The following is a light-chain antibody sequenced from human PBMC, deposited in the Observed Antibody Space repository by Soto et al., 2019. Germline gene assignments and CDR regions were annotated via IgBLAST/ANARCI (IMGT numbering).Light chain of an antibody. Sequence: DIQMTQSPSSLSAYVADIVTLSCRSIHSFDNYLKWYQHKPGKAPGLLIYAASTLQSGVPSRFSASGSGTDFTLTISSLQPEDFATYYCQQDLRPPLTFGPGTKVDIK. CDR2: AAS. V-gene: IGKV1-39*01. CDR3: QQDLRPPLT. CDR1: HSFDNY. J-gene: IGKJ3*01.